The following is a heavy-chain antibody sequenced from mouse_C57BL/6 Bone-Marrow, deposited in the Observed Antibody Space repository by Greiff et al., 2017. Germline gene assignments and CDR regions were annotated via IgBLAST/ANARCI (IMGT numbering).Heavy chain of an antibody. D-gene: IGHD1-1*01. Sequence: VPLQQPGAELAKPGASVKLSCKASCYTFPSYWMHLVKQRPGQGLEWIGMIHPNSSSTNYNGKFKSKAPLTVDKSSSTAYMQRRRLTSEDSAVYYCAEGVYGSWYFDVWGTGTTGTVSS. CDR3: AEGVYGSWYFDV. J-gene: IGHJ1*03. V-gene: IGHV1-64*01. CDR1: CYTFPSYW. CDR2: IHPNSSST.